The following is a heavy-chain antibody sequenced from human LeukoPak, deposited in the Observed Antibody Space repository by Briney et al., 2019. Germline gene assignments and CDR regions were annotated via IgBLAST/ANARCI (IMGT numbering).Heavy chain of an antibody. CDR1: GYSISSGYY. J-gene: IGHJ5*02. Sequence: SETLSLTCTVSGYSISSGYYWGWIRQPPGKGLEWIGSIYHSGSTYYNPSLKSRVTISVDTSKNQFSLKLSSVTAADTAVYYCARAPKIWFGEFDPWGQGTLVTVSS. CDR3: ARAPKIWFGEFDP. V-gene: IGHV4-38-2*02. D-gene: IGHD3-10*01. CDR2: IYHSGST.